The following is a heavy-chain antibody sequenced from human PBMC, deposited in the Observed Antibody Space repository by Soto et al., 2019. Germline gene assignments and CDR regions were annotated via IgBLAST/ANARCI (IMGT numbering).Heavy chain of an antibody. CDR3: ARGRYCDILTGYYYFDY. CDR1: GGSFSGYY. V-gene: IGHV4-34*01. Sequence: SETLSLTCAVYGGSFSGYYWSWIRQPPGKGLEWIGEINHSGSTNYNPSLKSRVTISVDTSKNQFALKLSSVTAADTAVYYCARGRYCDILTGYYYFDYWGQGTLVTVSS. CDR2: INHSGST. D-gene: IGHD3-9*01. J-gene: IGHJ4*02.